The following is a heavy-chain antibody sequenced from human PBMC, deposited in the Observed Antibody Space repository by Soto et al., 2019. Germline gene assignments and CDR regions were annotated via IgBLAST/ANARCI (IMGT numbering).Heavy chain of an antibody. D-gene: IGHD2-15*01. Sequence: VQLQESGPGLVKPSQTLSLTCDVSDESVTSPGNYWNWIRQRPDTGLEWIGYISSGGSPFYNPSLKCRVVISLDTSKNVISLTLRSVTAADTAVYYCTLNHCAGGGCYDRDYWGRGTRVTVSS. CDR2: ISSGGSP. V-gene: IGHV4-31*11. J-gene: IGHJ1*01. CDR1: DESVTSPGNY. CDR3: TLNHCAGGGCYDRDY.